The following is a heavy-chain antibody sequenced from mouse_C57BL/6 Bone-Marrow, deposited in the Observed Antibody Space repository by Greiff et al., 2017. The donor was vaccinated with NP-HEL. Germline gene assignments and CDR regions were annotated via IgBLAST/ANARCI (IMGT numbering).Heavy chain of an antibody. D-gene: IGHD1-1*01. CDR2: INPNYGTT. V-gene: IGHV1-39*01. CDR3: ARSVTTVVARYWYFDV. J-gene: IGHJ1*03. CDR1: GYSFTDYN. Sequence: VHVKQSGPELVKPGASVKISCKASGYSFTDYNMNWVKQSNGKSLEWIGVINPNYGTTSYNQKFKGKATLTVDQSSSTAYMQLNSLTSEDSAVYYCARSVTTVVARYWYFDVWGTGTTVTVSS.